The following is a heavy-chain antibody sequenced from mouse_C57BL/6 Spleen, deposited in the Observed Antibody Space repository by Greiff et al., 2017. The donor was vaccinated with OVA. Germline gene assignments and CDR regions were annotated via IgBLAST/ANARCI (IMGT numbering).Heavy chain of an antibody. Sequence: QVQLKQPGAELVKPGASVKLSCKASGYTFTSYWMQWVKQRPGQGLEWIGEIDPSDSYTNYNQKFKGKATLTVDTSSSTAYMQLSSLTSEDSAVYYCARRDGNYLFDYWGQGTTLTVSS. J-gene: IGHJ2*01. CDR3: ARRDGNYLFDY. CDR1: GYTFTSYW. V-gene: IGHV1-50*01. CDR2: IDPSDSYT. D-gene: IGHD2-1*01.